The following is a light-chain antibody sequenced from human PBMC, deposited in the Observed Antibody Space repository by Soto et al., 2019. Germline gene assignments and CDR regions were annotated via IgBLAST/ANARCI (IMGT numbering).Light chain of an antibody. CDR3: QQYVASPPSWT. V-gene: IGKV3-20*01. CDR2: RAF. J-gene: IGKJ1*01. Sequence: EIVLTQSPGTLSLSPGEIATLSCRSSQSVSSGYLAWYQQKPGQAPRLLIFRAFNRATGIPDRFSGSGSGTDFTLTISRLEPEDFAVYYCQQYVASPPSWTFGQGTKVEIK. CDR1: QSVSSGY.